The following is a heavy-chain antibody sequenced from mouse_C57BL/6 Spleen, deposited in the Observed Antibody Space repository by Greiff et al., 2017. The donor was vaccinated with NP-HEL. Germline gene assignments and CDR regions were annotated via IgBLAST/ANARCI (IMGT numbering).Heavy chain of an antibody. CDR3: RVLITTVVATDY. D-gene: IGHD1-1*01. V-gene: IGHV1-15*01. Sequence: VQRVESGAELVRPGASVTLSCKASGYTFTDYEMHWVKQTPVHGLEWIGAIDPETGGTAYNQKFKGKAILTADKSSSTAYMELRSLTSEDSAVYYCRVLITTVVATDYWGQGTTLTVSS. CDR2: IDPETGGT. J-gene: IGHJ2*01. CDR1: GYTFTDYE.